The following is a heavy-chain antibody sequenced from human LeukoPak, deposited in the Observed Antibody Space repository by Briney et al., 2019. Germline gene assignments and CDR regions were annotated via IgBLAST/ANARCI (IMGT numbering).Heavy chain of an antibody. Sequence: SVKVSCKASGGTFISYAISWVRQAPGQGLEWMGGIIPIFGTANYAQKFQGRVTITADESTSTAYMELSSLRSEDTAVYYCARERPVVVAATGAFDIWGQGTMVTVSS. V-gene: IGHV1-69*01. D-gene: IGHD2-15*01. CDR2: IIPIFGTA. CDR1: GGTFISYA. CDR3: ARERPVVVAATGAFDI. J-gene: IGHJ3*02.